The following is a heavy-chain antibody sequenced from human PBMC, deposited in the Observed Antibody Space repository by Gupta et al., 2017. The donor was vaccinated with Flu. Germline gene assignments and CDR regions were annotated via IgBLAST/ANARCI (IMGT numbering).Heavy chain of an antibody. V-gene: IGHV3-30*18. CDR2: ISYDGSNK. CDR3: AKDSEAEGIQLWTNFDY. CDR1: GFTFSSSG. D-gene: IGHD5-18*01. Sequence: QVQLVESGGGVVQPGWSLRLPCAASGFTFSSSGMHWVRQAPGKGLEWVAVISYDGSNKYYADSVKGRFTISRDNSKNTLYLQMNSLRAEDTAVYYCAKDSEAEGIQLWTNFDYWGQGTLVTVSS. J-gene: IGHJ4*02.